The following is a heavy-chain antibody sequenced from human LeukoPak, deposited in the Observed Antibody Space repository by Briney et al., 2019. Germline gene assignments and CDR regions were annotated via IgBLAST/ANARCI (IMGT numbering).Heavy chain of an antibody. D-gene: IGHD3-10*01. V-gene: IGHV3-48*03. CDR2: ISSSGSTI. J-gene: IGHJ6*03. Sequence: PGGSLRLSCAASGFTFSSYEMNWVRQAPGKGLEWGSYISSSGSTIYYADSVKGRFTVSRDNSKNILYLQMNSLRAEDTAVYYCARSQDGSGSYFYYFYIAVWGKGTTV. CDR1: GFTFSSYE. CDR3: ARSQDGSGSYFYYFYIAV.